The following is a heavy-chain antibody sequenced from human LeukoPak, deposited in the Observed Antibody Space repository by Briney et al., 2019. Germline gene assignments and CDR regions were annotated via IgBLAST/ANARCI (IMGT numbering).Heavy chain of an antibody. J-gene: IGHJ5*02. Sequence: SETLSLTCNVFGDSTSSSSCDWGWIRQPPGKGLEWIGNIYYSGDTYYSPSLKSRVSISVDTSKNQFSWKLSFLTAADTAVYYCVREVVVGFDPWGQGILVTVSS. D-gene: IGHD2-15*01. CDR3: VREVVVGFDP. V-gene: IGHV4-39*02. CDR2: IYYSGDT. CDR1: GDSTSSSSCD.